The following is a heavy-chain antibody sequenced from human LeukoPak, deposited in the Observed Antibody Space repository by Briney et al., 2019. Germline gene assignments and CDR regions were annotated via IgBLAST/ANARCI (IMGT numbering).Heavy chain of an antibody. V-gene: IGHV3-11*04. Sequence: GGSLRLSCAASGFTFSDYYMSWIRQAPGKGLEWVSYISNSGSAIYYADSVKGRFTISRDNAKNSLYLQMNSLRAEDTAVYYCARQVPFYCDSSGPFAFWGQGTLVIVSS. J-gene: IGHJ4*02. D-gene: IGHD3-22*01. CDR1: GFTFSDYY. CDR3: ARQVPFYCDSSGPFAF. CDR2: ISNSGSAI.